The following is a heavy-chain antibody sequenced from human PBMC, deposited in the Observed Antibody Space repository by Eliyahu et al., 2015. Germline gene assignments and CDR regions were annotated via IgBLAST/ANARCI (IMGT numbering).Heavy chain of an antibody. V-gene: IGHV4-34*01. Sequence: QVQLQQWGAGLLKPXETLSLXCAVYGGSFSGYYWSWIRQPPGKGLEWIGEINHSGSTNYNPSLKSRVTISVDTSKNQFSLKLSSVTAADTAVYYCASGGSYLHYWGQGTLVTVSS. CDR1: GGSFSGYY. CDR3: ASGGSYLHY. J-gene: IGHJ4*02. D-gene: IGHD1-26*01. CDR2: INHSGST.